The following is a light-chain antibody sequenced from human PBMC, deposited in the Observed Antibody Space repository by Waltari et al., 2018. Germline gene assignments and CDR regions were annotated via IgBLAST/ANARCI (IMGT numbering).Light chain of an antibody. CDR1: QSVSNT. Sequence: EIVMTQSPATLSVSPGERFTLSCRASQSVSNTLAWYQQKPGQAPRLLIYGASTRASGIPARFSGSGSGTEFTLTISSLQSEDFAVYSCQHYGNWPMSTFGQGTKVEI. V-gene: IGKV3-15*01. CDR2: GAS. J-gene: IGKJ2*01. CDR3: QHYGNWPMST.